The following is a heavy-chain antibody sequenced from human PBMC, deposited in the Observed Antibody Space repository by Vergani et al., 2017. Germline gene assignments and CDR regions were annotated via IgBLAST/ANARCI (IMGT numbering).Heavy chain of an antibody. D-gene: IGHD5-24*01. J-gene: IGHJ4*02. V-gene: IGHV1-69*13. CDR1: GGTFSSYA. Sequence: QVQLVQSGAEVKKPGSSVKVSCKASGGTFSSYAISWVRQAPGQGLEWMGRIIPIFGTANYAQKFQGRVTITADESTSTAYTELSSLRSEDTAVYYCARAPRDGYTWYYFDYWGQGTLVTVSS. CDR3: ARAPRDGYTWYYFDY. CDR2: IIPIFGTA.